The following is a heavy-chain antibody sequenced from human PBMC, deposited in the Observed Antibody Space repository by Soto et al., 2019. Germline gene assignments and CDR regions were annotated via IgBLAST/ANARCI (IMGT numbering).Heavy chain of an antibody. D-gene: IGHD4-17*01. V-gene: IGHV1-18*01. J-gene: IGHJ6*02. CDR3: ARDEDYGGNSGYFSYYYGMDV. Sequence: ASVKVSCKASGYTFTSYGISWVRQAPGQGLEWMGWISAYNGNTNYAQKLQGRVTMTTDTSTSTAYMELRSLRSDDTAVYYCARDEDYGGNSGYFSYYYGMDVWGQGTTVTVSS. CDR1: GYTFTSYG. CDR2: ISAYNGNT.